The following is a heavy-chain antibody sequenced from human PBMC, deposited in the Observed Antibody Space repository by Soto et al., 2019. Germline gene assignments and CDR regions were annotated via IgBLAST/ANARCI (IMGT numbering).Heavy chain of an antibody. CDR2: IYYSGST. CDR3: AREWRDYYFDY. CDR1: GGSISSGGYY. V-gene: IGHV4-31*03. J-gene: IGHJ4*02. Sequence: QVQLQESGPGLVKPSQILSLTCTVSGGSISSGGYYWSWIRQHPGKGLEWIGYIYYSGSTYYNPSLKSRVTISVDTSKNQFSLKLSSVTAADTAVYYCAREWRDYYFDYWGQGTLVTASS.